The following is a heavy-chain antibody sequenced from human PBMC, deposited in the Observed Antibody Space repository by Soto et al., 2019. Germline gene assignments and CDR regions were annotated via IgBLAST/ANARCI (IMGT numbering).Heavy chain of an antibody. CDR2: IIPIFGTA. CDR1: GGTFSSYA. Sequence: ASVKVSCKASGGTFSSYAISWVRQAPGQGLEWMGGIIPIFGTANYAQKFQGRVTITADESTSTAYMELSSLRSEDTAVYYCARDYYGSGSYYNPAFDYWGQGTLVTVPS. V-gene: IGHV1-69*13. CDR3: ARDYYGSGSYYNPAFDY. J-gene: IGHJ4*02. D-gene: IGHD3-10*01.